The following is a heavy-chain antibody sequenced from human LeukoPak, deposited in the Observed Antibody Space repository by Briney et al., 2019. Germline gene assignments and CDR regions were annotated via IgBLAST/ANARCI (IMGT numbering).Heavy chain of an antibody. J-gene: IGHJ4*02. V-gene: IGHV4-34*01. Sequence: SETLSLTCAVYGGSFSGHYWSWIRQPPWKGLEWIGEINHSGSTNYNPSLKSRVTISVDTSKNQFSLKLSSVTAADTAVYYCARGHYSNYASFDYWGQGTLVTVSS. CDR3: ARGHYSNYASFDY. D-gene: IGHD4-11*01. CDR1: GGSFSGHY. CDR2: INHSGST.